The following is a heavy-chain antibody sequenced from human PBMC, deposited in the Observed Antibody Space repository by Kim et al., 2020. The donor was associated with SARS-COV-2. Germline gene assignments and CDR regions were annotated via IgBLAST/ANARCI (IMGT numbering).Heavy chain of an antibody. CDR1: GFTFEAYA. Sequence: GGSLRLSCAASGFTFEAYAMSWVRQTPEEGLEWLATVSGSGDTTHYADSVKGRFTISRDNSKNTLYLQMNALRAEDAALYYCAKGVTDIGDYGRGFDYWGQGALVIVSS. D-gene: IGHD4-17*01. V-gene: IGHV3-23*01. J-gene: IGHJ4*02. CDR2: VSGSGDTT. CDR3: AKGVTDIGDYGRGFDY.